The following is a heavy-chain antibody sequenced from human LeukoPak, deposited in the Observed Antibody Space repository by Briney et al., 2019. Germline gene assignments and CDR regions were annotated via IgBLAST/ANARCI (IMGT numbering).Heavy chain of an antibody. CDR1: GGTFSSYA. CDR3: ARDCYYDSSGYPYYYYYMDV. J-gene: IGHJ6*03. D-gene: IGHD3-22*01. V-gene: IGHV1-69*13. Sequence: SVKVSCKASGGTFSSYAISWVRQAPGQGLEWMGGIIPIFGTANYAQKFQGRVTITADESTSTAYMELSSLRSEDTAVYYCARDCYYDSSGYPYYYYYMDVWGKGTTVTVSS. CDR2: IIPIFGTA.